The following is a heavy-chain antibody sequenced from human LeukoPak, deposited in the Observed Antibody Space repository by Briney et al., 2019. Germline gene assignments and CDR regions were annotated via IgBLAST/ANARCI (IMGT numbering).Heavy chain of an antibody. D-gene: IGHD1-26*01. J-gene: IGHJ3*02. CDR3: AKHLLVGGTRGAYAFDI. CDR1: GFTFSNYA. Sequence: GGSLRLSCAASGFTFSNYAMSWVRQAPGKGLEWVSLISGITTNTYYADTVKGRFTISRDNSKNTLDLQMNSLRAEDTAGYYCAKHLLVGGTRGAYAFDIWGRGTMVTVSS. V-gene: IGHV3-23*01. CDR2: ISGITTNT.